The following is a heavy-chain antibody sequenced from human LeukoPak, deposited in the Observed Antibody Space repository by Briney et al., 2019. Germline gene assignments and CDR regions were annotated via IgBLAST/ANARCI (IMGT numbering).Heavy chain of an antibody. V-gene: IGHV3-53*01. J-gene: IGHJ4*02. Sequence: PGGSLRLSCAASGFTVSSNYMSWVRQAPGKGLEWVSVIYSGGSTYYADSVKGRFTISRDNSKNTLFLQMSSLRAEDTATYYCAKHYGSGTYYNYFTYCGQGTLVSVSS. D-gene: IGHD3-10*01. CDR2: IYSGGST. CDR3: AKHYGSGTYYNYFTY. CDR1: GFTVSSNY.